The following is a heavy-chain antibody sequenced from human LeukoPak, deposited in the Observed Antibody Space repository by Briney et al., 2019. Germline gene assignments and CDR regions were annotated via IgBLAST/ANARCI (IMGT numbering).Heavy chain of an antibody. V-gene: IGHV3-53*01. J-gene: IGHJ4*02. CDR3: ARETEYYGSGSYYIGY. CDR1: GFTVSSHY. D-gene: IGHD3-10*01. Sequence: GGSLTLSCAASGFTVSSHYMSWVRQAPGKGLEGVSVIYSGGRTYYADSVKGRFTISRDDAKNTLYLQMNSLRAEDTAVYYCARETEYYGSGSYYIGYWGQGTLVTVSS. CDR2: IYSGGRT.